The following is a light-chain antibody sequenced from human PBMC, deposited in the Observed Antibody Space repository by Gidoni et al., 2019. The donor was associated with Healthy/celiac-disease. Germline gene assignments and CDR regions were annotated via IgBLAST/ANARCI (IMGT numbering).Light chain of an antibody. CDR2: DAS. V-gene: IGKV3-11*01. CDR1: LSVSSY. J-gene: IGKJ2*02. CDR3: QQRSNWPPGT. Sequence: EIVLTQSPATLSLSPGERATLSCRASLSVSSYLAWYQQKPGQAPRLLIHDASNRATGIPARFSGSGSGTDFTLTISSLEPEDFAVYYCQQRSNWPPGTFXXXTKLEIK.